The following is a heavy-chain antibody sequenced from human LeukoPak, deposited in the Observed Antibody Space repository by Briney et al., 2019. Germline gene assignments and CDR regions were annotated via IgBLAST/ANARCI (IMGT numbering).Heavy chain of an antibody. Sequence: SETLSLTCTVSGGSISSGSYYWSWIRQPAGKGLEWIGRIYTSGSTNYNPSLKSRVTISVDTSKNQFSLKLSSVTAAGTAVYYCAREDCSSTSCYTIGIWDYWGQGTLVTVSS. CDR2: IYTSGST. CDR1: GGSISSGSYY. CDR3: AREDCSSTSCYTIGIWDY. V-gene: IGHV4-61*02. D-gene: IGHD2-2*02. J-gene: IGHJ4*02.